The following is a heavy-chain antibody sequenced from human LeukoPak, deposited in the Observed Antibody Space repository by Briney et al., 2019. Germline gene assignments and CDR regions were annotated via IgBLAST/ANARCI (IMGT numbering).Heavy chain of an antibody. CDR2: INSDGSWT. J-gene: IGHJ4*02. Sequence: GGSLRLSCAASGFTFSNYMMHWVRQAPGKGLVWVSHINSDGSWTTYVDSVKGRFTISKDNAKNMVYLQMNNLRAEDTAVYYCVSFYETYWGRGTLVTVSS. CDR1: GFTFSNYM. D-gene: IGHD2-2*01. V-gene: IGHV3-74*01. CDR3: VSFYETY.